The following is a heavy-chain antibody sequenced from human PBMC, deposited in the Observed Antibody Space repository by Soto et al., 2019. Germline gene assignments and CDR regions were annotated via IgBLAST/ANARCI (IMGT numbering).Heavy chain of an antibody. Sequence: QVQLVQSGAEVKKPGASVKVSCKASGYTFTSYDINWVRQATGQGLEWMGWMNPNSGNTGYAQKFQGXXTXAXXTSISTAYMELSSLRSEDTAVYYCARGDDYVDLGDWGQGTLVTVSS. J-gene: IGHJ4*02. CDR3: ARGDDYVDLGD. D-gene: IGHD4-17*01. CDR1: GYTFTSYD. CDR2: MNPNSGNT. V-gene: IGHV1-8*01.